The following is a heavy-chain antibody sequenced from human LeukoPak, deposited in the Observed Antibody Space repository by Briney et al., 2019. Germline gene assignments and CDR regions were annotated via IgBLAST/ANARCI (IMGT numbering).Heavy chain of an antibody. J-gene: IGHJ4*02. CDR1: GFTFSDFY. Sequence: GGSLRLSCAASGFTFSDFYMSWIRQAPGRGLEWVSYISSSGSTIYYADSVKGRFTISRDNAKNSLYLQMNSLRSDDTAVYYCARVNAEGPGIAAAGTPPDYWGQGTLVTVSS. D-gene: IGHD6-13*01. CDR3: ARVNAEGPGIAAAGTPPDY. CDR2: ISSSGSTI. V-gene: IGHV3-11*01.